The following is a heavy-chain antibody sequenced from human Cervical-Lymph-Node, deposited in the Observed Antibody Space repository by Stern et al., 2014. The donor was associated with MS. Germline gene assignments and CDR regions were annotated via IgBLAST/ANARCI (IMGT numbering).Heavy chain of an antibody. CDR2: IFSNEAK. Sequence: QITLKESGPVLVKPTETLTLTCTVSGFSLSNTRVGVSWIRQPPGKALEWLAHIFSNEAKNYCTSLNTRLTISNETSKSQVVLTMTNMDPMDTAPYYCARIAAAGTAGYFDFWGHGTPVTVSS. V-gene: IGHV2-26*01. CDR3: ARIAAAGTAGYFDF. CDR1: GFSLSNTRVG. J-gene: IGHJ4*01. D-gene: IGHD1-1*01.